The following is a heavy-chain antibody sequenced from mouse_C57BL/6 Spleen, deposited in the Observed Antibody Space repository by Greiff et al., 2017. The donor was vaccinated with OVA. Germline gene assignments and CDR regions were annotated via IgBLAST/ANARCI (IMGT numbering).Heavy chain of an antibody. V-gene: IGHV3-6*01. CDR2: ISYDGSN. CDR3: ARDPAAYWYCDV. Sequence: ESGPGLVKPSQSLSLTCSVTGYSITSGYYWNWIRQFPGNKLEWMGYISYDGSNNYNPSLKNRISITRDTSKNQFFLKLNSVTTEDTATYYCARDPAAYWYCDVWGTGTTVTVSS. CDR1: GYSITSGYY. J-gene: IGHJ1*03.